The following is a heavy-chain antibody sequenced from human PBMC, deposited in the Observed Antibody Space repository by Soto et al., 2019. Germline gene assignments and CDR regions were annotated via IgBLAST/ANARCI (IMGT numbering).Heavy chain of an antibody. CDR3: ARAHDSSGYYLRFDY. V-gene: IGHV1-69*13. D-gene: IGHD3-22*01. CDR2: IIPIFGTA. J-gene: IGHJ4*02. Sequence: GASVKVSCKASGGTFSSYAISWVRQAPGQGLEWMGGIIPIFGTANYAQKFQGRVTITADESTSTAYMELSSLRSEDTAVYYCARAHDSSGYYLRFDYWGQGTLVTVSS. CDR1: GGTFSSYA.